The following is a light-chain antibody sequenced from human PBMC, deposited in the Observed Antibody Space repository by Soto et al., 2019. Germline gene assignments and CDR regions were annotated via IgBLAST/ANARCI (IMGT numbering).Light chain of an antibody. Sequence: QSVLTQPPSASGTPGQSVTVSCSGSSSNIGSNHVYWYQQLPGTAPKLLIFRNDQRPSGVPDRFSGSKSGTSASLAISGLRSEDEADYYCAAWDDSLSEVFGTGTKLTVL. CDR3: AAWDDSLSEV. V-gene: IGLV1-47*01. CDR2: RND. J-gene: IGLJ1*01. CDR1: SSNIGSNH.